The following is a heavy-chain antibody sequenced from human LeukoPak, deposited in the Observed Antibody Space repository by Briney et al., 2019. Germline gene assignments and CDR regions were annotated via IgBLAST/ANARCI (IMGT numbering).Heavy chain of an antibody. V-gene: IGHV1-69*05. J-gene: IGHJ4*02. CDR1: GGTFSSYA. Sequence: SVKVSCKASGGTFSSYAISWVRQAPGQGLEWMGRIIPIFGTANYAQKFQGRVTITTNESTSTALMERSSMRSEETAEYYCAGDYAKRKGPSIVVVIMDYWGQGTLVTVSS. D-gene: IGHD3-22*01. CDR2: IIPIFGTA. CDR3: AGDYAKRKGPSIVVVIMDY.